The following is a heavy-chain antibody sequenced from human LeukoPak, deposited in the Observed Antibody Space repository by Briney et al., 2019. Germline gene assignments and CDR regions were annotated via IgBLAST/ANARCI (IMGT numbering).Heavy chain of an antibody. CDR3: AKSDCSSTSCYINY. J-gene: IGHJ4*02. D-gene: IGHD2-2*02. CDR2: ISGSGGST. V-gene: IGHV3-23*01. CDR1: GFTFSSYA. Sequence: GASLRLSCAASGFTFSSYAMSWVRQAPGQGLEWVSAISGSGGSTYYADSVKGRFTISRDNSKNTLYLQMNSLRAEDTAVYYCAKSDCSSTSCYINYWGQGTLVTVSS.